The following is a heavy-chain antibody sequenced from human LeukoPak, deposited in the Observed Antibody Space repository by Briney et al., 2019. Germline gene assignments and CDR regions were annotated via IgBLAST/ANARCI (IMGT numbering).Heavy chain of an antibody. Sequence: GGSLRLSCAASGFTFSNAWMSWVRQAPGKGLEWVGRIKSKTDGRTTDYAAPVKGRFTISRDDSKNTLYLQMNSLKTEDTAVYYCTTHMAVWGQGTLVTVSS. V-gene: IGHV3-15*01. CDR1: GFTFSNAW. J-gene: IGHJ4*02. CDR3: TTHMAV. D-gene: IGHD2-21*01. CDR2: IKSKTDGRTT.